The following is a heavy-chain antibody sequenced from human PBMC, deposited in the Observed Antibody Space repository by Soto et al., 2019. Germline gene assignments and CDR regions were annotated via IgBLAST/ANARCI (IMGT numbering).Heavy chain of an antibody. D-gene: IGHD3-10*01. CDR1: GVTFSSYA. Sequence: GGSLRLSSAGSGVTFSSYAMHWVRQAPGKGLEWVANIKQDGSEKYYVDSVKGRFTISRDNAKNSLYLQMNSLRAEDTAVYYCAREDTRSYGSGSYLNYYYYGMDVWGQGTTVTVSS. V-gene: IGHV3-7*03. CDR2: IKQDGSEK. CDR3: AREDTRSYGSGSYLNYYYYGMDV. J-gene: IGHJ6*02.